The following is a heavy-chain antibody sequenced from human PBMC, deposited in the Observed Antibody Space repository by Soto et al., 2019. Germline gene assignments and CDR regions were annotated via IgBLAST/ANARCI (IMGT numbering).Heavy chain of an antibody. J-gene: IGHJ6*02. CDR3: ARDGKWVVVVAAPRSGMDV. Sequence: QVQLVQSGAEVKKPGASVKVSCKASGYTFTSYGISWVRQAPGQGLEWMGWISAYNGNTNYAQKLQGRVTMTTDTSTSTAYRELRSLRSDDPAVYYCARDGKWVVVVAAPRSGMDVWGQGTTVTVSS. CDR1: GYTFTSYG. CDR2: ISAYNGNT. D-gene: IGHD2-15*01. V-gene: IGHV1-18*01.